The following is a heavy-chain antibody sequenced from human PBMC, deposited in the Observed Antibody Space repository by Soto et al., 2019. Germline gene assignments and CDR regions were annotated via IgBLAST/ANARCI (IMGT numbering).Heavy chain of an antibody. Sequence: GGSLRLSCAASGFTFSNFAMNWVRQAPGKGLEWVSAISGSGGSTYYADSVKGRFTISRDNSKNTLYLQMNSLRAEDTAVYYCAKDPVVGTRRAFYIWGQGTMVTVSS. CDR1: GFTFSNFA. CDR3: AKDPVVGTRRAFYI. J-gene: IGHJ3*02. D-gene: IGHD1-26*01. V-gene: IGHV3-23*01. CDR2: ISGSGGST.